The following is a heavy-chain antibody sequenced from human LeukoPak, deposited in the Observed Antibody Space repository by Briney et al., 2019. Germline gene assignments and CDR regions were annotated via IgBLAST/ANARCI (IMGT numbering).Heavy chain of an antibody. CDR2: IYPGDSDI. CDR3: AKYYYDRSVGPFDY. V-gene: IGHV5-51*01. CDR1: GYRFSDYW. J-gene: IGHJ4*02. Sequence: GESLKISCQGSGYRFSDYWIGWVGQMPGKGLDWMGIIYPGDSDIRYSPSFQGQVTFSADKSNSTAYLQWSSLKASDTAMYYCAKYYYDRSVGPFDYWDQGTLVTVSS. D-gene: IGHD3-22*01.